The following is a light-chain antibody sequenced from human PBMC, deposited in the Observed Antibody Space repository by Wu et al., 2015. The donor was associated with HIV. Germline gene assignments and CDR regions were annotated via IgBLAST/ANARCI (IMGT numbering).Light chain of an antibody. V-gene: IGKV3-11*01. Sequence: EIVLTQSPATLSLSPGERATLSCRASQSVNSYLAWYQQKPGQAPRLLIYDASDRATDIPARFSGSGSGTDFTLTISSLAPEDFAVYYCQQRRYWPLYTFGQGTKLEIK. CDR2: DAS. CDR1: QSVNSY. J-gene: IGKJ2*01. CDR3: QQRRYWPLYT.